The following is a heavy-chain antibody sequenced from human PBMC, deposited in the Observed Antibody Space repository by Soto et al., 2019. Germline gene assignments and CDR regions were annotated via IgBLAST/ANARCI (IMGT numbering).Heavy chain of an antibody. Sequence: PGGSLRLSCAASGFTFSIYGMHWVRQAPGKGLEWVAVIWYDGSNKYYADSVKGRFTISRDNSKNTLYLQMNSLRAEDTAVYYCASNSRSDIVVVPAAMRRHYYYYGMDVWGQGTTVTVSS. D-gene: IGHD2-2*01. V-gene: IGHV3-33*01. CDR1: GFTFSIYG. CDR3: ASNSRSDIVVVPAAMRRHYYYYGMDV. J-gene: IGHJ6*02. CDR2: IWYDGSNK.